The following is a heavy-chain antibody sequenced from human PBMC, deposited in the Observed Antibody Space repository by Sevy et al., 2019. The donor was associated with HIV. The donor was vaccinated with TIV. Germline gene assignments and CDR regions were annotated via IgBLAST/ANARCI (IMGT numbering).Heavy chain of an antibody. Sequence: ASVKVSCKAARYTFTDYYVHWVRQGPGQGLEWMGWINPNNGGTNYAQRFQGRVTMTRDTSINTAYMELGSLTSDDTAVYYCARLTTMPTSEDYGMDVWGQGTTVTVSS. CDR2: INPNNGGT. V-gene: IGHV1-2*02. D-gene: IGHD4-17*01. CDR3: ARLTTMPTSEDYGMDV. CDR1: RYTFTDYY. J-gene: IGHJ6*02.